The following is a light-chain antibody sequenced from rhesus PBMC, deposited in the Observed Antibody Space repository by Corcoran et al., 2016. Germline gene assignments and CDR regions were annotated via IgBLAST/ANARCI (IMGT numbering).Light chain of an antibody. CDR2: KAC. CDR1: QSISNW. V-gene: IGKV1-22*01. Sequence: DIQMTQSPSSLSASVGDTVTITCRASQSISNWLAWYQQKPGKDPKLLIYKACSLESGVPSRFSGSGSGIYCTLTISSLLSEYCATYDCQQYSSYPGSFGQGTKVEIK. J-gene: IGKJ2*01. CDR3: QQYSSYPGS.